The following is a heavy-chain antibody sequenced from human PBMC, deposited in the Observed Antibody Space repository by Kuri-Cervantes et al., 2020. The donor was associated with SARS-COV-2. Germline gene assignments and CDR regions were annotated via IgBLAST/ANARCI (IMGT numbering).Heavy chain of an antibody. CDR1: GFTFSDYY. CDR2: ISSSSSYT. J-gene: IGHJ3*02. Sequence: GESLKISCAASGFTFSDYYMSWIRQAPGKGLEWVSHISSSSSYTNYADSVKGRFTISRDNAKNSLYLQMNSLRAEDTAVYYCARDRGYSYAYGAFDIWGQGTMVTVSS. CDR3: ARDRGYSYAYGAFDI. D-gene: IGHD5-18*01. V-gene: IGHV3-11*06.